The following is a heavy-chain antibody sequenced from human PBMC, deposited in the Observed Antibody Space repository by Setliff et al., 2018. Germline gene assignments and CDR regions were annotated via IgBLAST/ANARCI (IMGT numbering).Heavy chain of an antibody. V-gene: IGHV1-46*01. CDR2: INPNDGYT. J-gene: IGHJ4*02. Sequence: GASVKVSCKASGHSLTSNHFHWGRQAPGKGLEWMGTINPNDGYTIYAPAFQGRVAMTTDTSTGTAYMELGGLTSADTAIYYCIANMVRPVTGLDSWGPGTLVTVSS. CDR1: GHSLTSNH. D-gene: IGHD2-8*01. CDR3: IANMVRPVTGLDS.